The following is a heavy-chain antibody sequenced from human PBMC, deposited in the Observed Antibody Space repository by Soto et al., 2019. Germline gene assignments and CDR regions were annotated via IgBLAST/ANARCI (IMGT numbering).Heavy chain of an antibody. D-gene: IGHD3-3*01. J-gene: IGHJ4*02. V-gene: IGHV4-39*01. CDR2: IYYSGST. CDR3: ASSHDTYDFWSGYPLVAFDY. CDR1: GGSISSSSYY. Sequence: SETLSLTCTVSGGSISSSSYYWGWIRQPPGKGLEWIGSIYYSGSTYYNPSLKSRVTISVDTSKNQFSLKLSSVTAADTAVYYCASSHDTYDFWSGYPLVAFDYWGQGTLVTVSS.